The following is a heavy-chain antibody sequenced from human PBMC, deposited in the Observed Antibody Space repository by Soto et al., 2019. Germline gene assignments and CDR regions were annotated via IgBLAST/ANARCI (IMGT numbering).Heavy chain of an antibody. V-gene: IGHV5-10-1*01. CDR2: IDPRDSYT. J-gene: IGHJ5*02. CDR3: ARLYCSSSTCDSWFDP. Sequence: GESLKTSCTGFGYSFPTFWISWVRQMPGRGLEWMGRIDPRDSYTNYSPSFQGHVTISVDKSISTAYLQWGSLKASDTAMYYCARLYCSSSTCDSWFDPWGQGTLVTVSS. CDR1: GYSFPTFW. D-gene: IGHD2-2*01.